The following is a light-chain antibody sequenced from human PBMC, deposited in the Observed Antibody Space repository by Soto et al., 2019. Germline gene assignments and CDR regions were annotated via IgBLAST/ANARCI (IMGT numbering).Light chain of an antibody. CDR2: GNS. CDR1: SSNIGAIYD. J-gene: IGLJ3*02. CDR3: QSYDSSLSGWV. Sequence: QSALTQPPSVSGAPGQRVTISCTGSSSNIGAIYDVHWYQQLPGTAPKLLIYGNSNRPSGVPDRFSGSKSGTSASLAITGLHAEDEADYYCQSYDSSLSGWVFGGGTKLTFL. V-gene: IGLV1-40*01.